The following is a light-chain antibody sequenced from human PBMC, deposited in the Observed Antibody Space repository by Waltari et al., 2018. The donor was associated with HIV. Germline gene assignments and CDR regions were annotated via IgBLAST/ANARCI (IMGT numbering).Light chain of an antibody. CDR1: QTISSY. V-gene: IGKV1-39*01. CDR2: AAS. J-gene: IGKJ1*01. Sequence: DIQITQSPSSLSASVGDSVTITCRASQTISSYLKWYQQKPENAPKLLIYAASSLQSGVPSRFSGSGSGTDFTLTISSLQPEDFATYYCQQSYSTPWTFGQGTKVEIK. CDR3: QQSYSTPWT.